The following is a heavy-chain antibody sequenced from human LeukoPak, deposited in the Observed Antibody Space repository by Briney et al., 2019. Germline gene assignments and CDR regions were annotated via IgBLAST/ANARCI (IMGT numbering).Heavy chain of an antibody. CDR2: ISAYNGNT. Sequence: ASVKVSCKASGYTFTSYGISWVRQAPGQGLEWMGWISAYNGNTNYAQKLQGRVTTTTDTSTSTAYMELRSLRSDDTAVYYCARAPYGDYSYYYYMDVWGKGTTVTVSS. V-gene: IGHV1-18*01. D-gene: IGHD4-17*01. J-gene: IGHJ6*03. CDR1: GYTFTSYG. CDR3: ARAPYGDYSYYYYMDV.